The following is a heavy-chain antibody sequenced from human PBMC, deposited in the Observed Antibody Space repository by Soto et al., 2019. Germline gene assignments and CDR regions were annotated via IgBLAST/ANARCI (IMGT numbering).Heavy chain of an antibody. CDR1: GGSFSGYY. D-gene: IGHD3-9*01. Sequence: PSETLSLTCAVYGGSFSGYYWSWIRQPPGKGLEWIGEINHSGSTNYNPSLKSRVTISVDTSKNQFSLKLSSVTAADTAVYYCARRGLRYFDWLSPGEDYYYYMDVWGKGTTVTVSS. V-gene: IGHV4-34*01. CDR2: INHSGST. CDR3: ARRGLRYFDWLSPGEDYYYYMDV. J-gene: IGHJ6*03.